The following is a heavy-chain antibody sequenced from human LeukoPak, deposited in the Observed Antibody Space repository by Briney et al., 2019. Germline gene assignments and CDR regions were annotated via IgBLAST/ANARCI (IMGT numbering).Heavy chain of an antibody. Sequence: ASVKVSCKASGGTFSSYAISWVRQAPGQGLEWMGGIIPIFGTANYAQKFQGRATITADESTSTAYMELSSPRSEDTAVYYCAREAVDTAMVGQIDYWGQGTLVTVSS. CDR2: IIPIFGTA. V-gene: IGHV1-69*13. CDR3: AREAVDTAMVGQIDY. D-gene: IGHD5-18*01. CDR1: GGTFSSYA. J-gene: IGHJ4*02.